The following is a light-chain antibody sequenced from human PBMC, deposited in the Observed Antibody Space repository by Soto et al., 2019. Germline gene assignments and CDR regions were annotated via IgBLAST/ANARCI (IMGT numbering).Light chain of an antibody. J-gene: IGLJ1*01. CDR3: VSYTDTDTLV. CDR2: EVT. V-gene: IGLV2-14*01. Sequence: QSALTQPASVSGSRGQSIIISCVGRNTDVGQDKSVSWYQQGPGKAPKLLIFEVTNRPSGVSNRFSGSRSGNTATLTISGLQPDDEGDYFCVSYTDTDTLVFGTGTKLT. CDR1: NTDVGQDKS.